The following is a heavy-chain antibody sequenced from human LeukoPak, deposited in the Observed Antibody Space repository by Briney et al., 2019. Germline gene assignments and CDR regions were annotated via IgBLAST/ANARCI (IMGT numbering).Heavy chain of an antibody. CDR1: GYSFSDYI. CDR3: ARDFQIGIAVDYNWFDP. CDR2: INTKTGNP. V-gene: IGHV7-4-1*02. D-gene: IGHD6-19*01. J-gene: IGHJ5*02. Sequence: ASVTVSCKASGYSFSDYILNWVRQAPGQGLEWMGWINTKTGNPTYAQDFTRRFVFSVDTSVSTAYLQVSNLKTEDTAVYYCARDFQIGIAVDYNWFDPWGQGTLVTVSS.